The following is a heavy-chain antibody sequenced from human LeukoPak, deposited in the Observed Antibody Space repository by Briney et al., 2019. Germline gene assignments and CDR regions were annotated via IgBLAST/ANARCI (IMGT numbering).Heavy chain of an antibody. V-gene: IGHV1-18*01. J-gene: IGHJ4*02. D-gene: IGHD4-23*01. CDR2: ISAYNGNT. CDR1: GYTFTSYG. CDR3: ARDHGTTVVTPAPSDY. Sequence: ASVKVSCKASGYTFTSYGTSWVRQAPGQGLEWMGWISAYNGNTNYAQKLQGRVTMTTDTSTSTAYMELRSLRSDDTAVYYCARDHGTTVVTPAPSDYWGQGTLVTVSS.